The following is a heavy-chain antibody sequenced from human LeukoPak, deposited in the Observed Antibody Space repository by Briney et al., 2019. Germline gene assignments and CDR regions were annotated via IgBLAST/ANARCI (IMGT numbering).Heavy chain of an antibody. Sequence: SETLSLTCTVSGGSISSSGYYWGWVRHPPGKGLEWIGSIDYSGGTFYIPSLKSRITISADTSKNQFSLKLTSVTAADTAVYSGAGDLGYLATNYGARGTRVTV. CDR1: GGSISSSGYY. CDR3: AGDLGYLATNY. CDR2: IDYSGGT. J-gene: IGHJ4*02. V-gene: IGHV4-39*07. D-gene: IGHD2-15*01.